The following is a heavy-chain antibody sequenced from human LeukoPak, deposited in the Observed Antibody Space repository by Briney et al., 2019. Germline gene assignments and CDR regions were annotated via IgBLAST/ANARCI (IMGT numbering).Heavy chain of an antibody. CDR1: GYTFAAYY. Sequence: ASVKVSCKASGYTFAAYYIHWGRQAPGQGLEWIGWINPNSGGTNYAQKFQGRVTMTRDPSISTAYMELSRLTSDDTTVYFCAKDAGTSGWFDSWGQGTLVTVSS. D-gene: IGHD6-19*01. J-gene: IGHJ5*01. V-gene: IGHV1-2*02. CDR2: INPNSGGT. CDR3: AKDAGTSGWFDS.